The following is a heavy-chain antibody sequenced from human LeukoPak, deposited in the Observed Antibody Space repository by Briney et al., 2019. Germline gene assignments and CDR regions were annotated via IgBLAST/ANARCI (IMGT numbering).Heavy chain of an antibody. J-gene: IGHJ4*02. Sequence: PSETLSLXCTVSGYSISSGYYWGWIQQPPGEGLEWIGSIYHSGSTYYNPSLKSRVTISVDTSKNQFSLKLSSVTAADTAVYYCARALRAFCDYWGQGTLVTVSS. V-gene: IGHV4-38-2*02. CDR3: ARALRAFCDY. CDR2: IYHSGST. CDR1: GYSISSGYY. D-gene: IGHD3-10*01.